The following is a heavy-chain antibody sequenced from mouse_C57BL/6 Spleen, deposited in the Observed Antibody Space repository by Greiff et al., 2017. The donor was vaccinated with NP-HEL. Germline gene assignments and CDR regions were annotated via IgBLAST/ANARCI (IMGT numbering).Heavy chain of an antibody. J-gene: IGHJ2*01. V-gene: IGHV1-52*01. CDR3: ARSDDYDADLDY. Sequence: QVQLQQSGAELVRPGSSVKLSCKASGYTFTSYWMHWVKQRPIQGLEWIGNIDPSDSETHYNQKFKDKATLTVDKSSSTAYMQLSSLTSEDSAVYYCARSDDYDADLDYWGQGTTLTVSS. D-gene: IGHD2-4*01. CDR1: GYTFTSYW. CDR2: IDPSDSET.